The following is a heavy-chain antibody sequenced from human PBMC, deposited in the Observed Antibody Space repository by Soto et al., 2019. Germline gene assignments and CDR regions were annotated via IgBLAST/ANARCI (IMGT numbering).Heavy chain of an antibody. CDR2: VYYNGST. D-gene: IGHD4-17*01. Sequence: LQLQESGPGLVKPSETLSLTCTVSGGSISRSSYYWGWIRQPPGKGLEWIGNVYYNGSTHYNPSLQSRVTISLDTSKNQFSLTLSSVTAADTAVYYGARPGPPDGETNFQYLGQGTLVTVSS. V-gene: IGHV4-39*01. CDR3: ARPGPPDGETNFQY. CDR1: GGSISRSSYY. J-gene: IGHJ1*01.